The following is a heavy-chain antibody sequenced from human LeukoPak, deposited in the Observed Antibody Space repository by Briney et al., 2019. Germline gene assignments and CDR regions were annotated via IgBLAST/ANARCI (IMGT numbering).Heavy chain of an antibody. CDR3: AKDPAVVVISAYFDY. CDR1: VFTFSSYG. J-gene: IGHJ4*02. CDR2: IWYDGSNK. Sequence: GRSLRLSCAASVFTFSSYGMHWVRQAPGKGLEWLAVIWYDGSNKYYADSVKGRFTISRDNSKNTLYLQMNSLRAEDTAVYYCAKDPAVVVISAYFDYWGQGNLVTVSS. D-gene: IGHD3-22*01. V-gene: IGHV3-33*06.